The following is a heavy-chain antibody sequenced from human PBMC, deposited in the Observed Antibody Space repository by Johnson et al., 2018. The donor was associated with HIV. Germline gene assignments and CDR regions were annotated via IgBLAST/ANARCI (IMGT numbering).Heavy chain of an antibody. CDR1: GFTVSSNY. D-gene: IGHD1-26*01. Sequence: VQLVESGGGLVQPGGSLRLSCAASGFTVSSNYMSWVRQAPGKGLEWVSVIYSGGSTYYADPVKGRFTISRDNSKNTLSLQMNSLRAEDTAVYYCAREGAWEVRPGAFDIWGQGTMVTVSS. J-gene: IGHJ3*02. V-gene: IGHV3-66*01. CDR2: IYSGGST. CDR3: AREGAWEVRPGAFDI.